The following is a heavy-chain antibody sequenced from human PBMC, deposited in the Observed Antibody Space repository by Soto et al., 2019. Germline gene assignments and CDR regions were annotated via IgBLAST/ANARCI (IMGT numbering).Heavy chain of an antibody. D-gene: IGHD5-12*01. CDR2: IYWDDDK. CDR3: EHTYIGLFDY. CDR1: GSSYRSSGVG. Sequence: GATPRTQKQPVTQTFSFPGSSYRSSGVGVGWIRQPPGKALEWLALIYWDDDKRYSPSLKSRLTITKDTSKNQVVLTMTNMDPVDTATYYCEHTYIGLFDYWGQGTLGTVSS. J-gene: IGHJ4*02. V-gene: IGHV2-5*02.